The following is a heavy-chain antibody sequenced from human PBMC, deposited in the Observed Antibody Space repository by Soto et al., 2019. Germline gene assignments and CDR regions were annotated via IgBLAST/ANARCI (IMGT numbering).Heavy chain of an antibody. CDR1: GGSISSGDYD. D-gene: IGHD2-2*01. Sequence: PSQTMSLTGAVSGGSISSGDYDWRWIRQPPRKGLDWIAAMFLSGCTNANPSPKSRLNMSVDKSKNQYSLKLSSVPAAHTPLYYCAGAPYSSSSWCQMRWGQEILVTVSS. V-gene: IGHV4-30-2*01. J-gene: IGHJ4*01. CDR2: MFLSGCT. CDR3: AGAPYSSSSWCQMR.